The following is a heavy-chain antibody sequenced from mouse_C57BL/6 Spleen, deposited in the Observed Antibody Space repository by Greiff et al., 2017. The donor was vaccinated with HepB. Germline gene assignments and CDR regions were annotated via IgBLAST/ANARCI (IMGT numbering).Heavy chain of an antibody. J-gene: IGHJ2*01. D-gene: IGHD4-1*01. CDR2: IYPGDGDT. CDR3: ARPGAYYFDY. Sequence: VQLVESGPELVKPGASVKISCKASGYAFSSSWMNWVKQRPGKGLEWIGRIYPGDGDTNYNGKFKGKATLTADKSSSTAYMQLSSLTSEDSAVYFCARPGAYYFDYWGQGTTLTVSS. CDR1: GYAFSSSW. V-gene: IGHV1-82*01.